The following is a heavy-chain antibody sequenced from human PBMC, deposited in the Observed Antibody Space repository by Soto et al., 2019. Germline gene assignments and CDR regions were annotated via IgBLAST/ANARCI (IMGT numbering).Heavy chain of an antibody. Sequence: GGSLRLSCAASGFTFSSYSVDWIRQAPGKGLEWVSSISSSSTYIYYADSVKGRFTISRDNAKNSLYLQMNSLGAEDTAVYYCAREPAIYGLDVWGQGTTVTVSS. J-gene: IGHJ6*02. CDR1: GFTFSSYS. CDR2: ISSSSTYI. CDR3: AREPAIYGLDV. V-gene: IGHV3-21*01.